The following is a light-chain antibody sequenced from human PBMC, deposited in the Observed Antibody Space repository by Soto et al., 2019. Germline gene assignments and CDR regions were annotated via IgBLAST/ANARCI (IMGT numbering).Light chain of an antibody. Sequence: DIQMTQSPSSLSASVGDRVTITCRASQSISSYLNWYQQKPGKAPQLLIYAAYSLQSRVPSRFSGSGSGTDFTLTISRLQPEDFATYYCQQSYSTPPTFGQGTKVEIK. CDR1: QSISSY. J-gene: IGKJ1*01. V-gene: IGKV1-39*01. CDR2: AAY. CDR3: QQSYSTPPT.